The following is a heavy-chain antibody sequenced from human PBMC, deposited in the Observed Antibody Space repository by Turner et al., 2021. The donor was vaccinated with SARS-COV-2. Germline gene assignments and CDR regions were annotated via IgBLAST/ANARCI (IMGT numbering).Heavy chain of an antibody. CDR2: KSYDGSNK. D-gene: IGHD6-13*01. CDR1: GFTFSNYA. J-gene: IGHJ4*02. Sequence: QVQLLESGGCVVQPGRSLRLSCASSGFTFSNYAMHWVRQAPGKGLEWVALKSYDGSNKYYADSVKGRFTISRDNSKNTLYLQMNSLRAEDTAVYYCALSPGGYSSSWYYFDYWGQGTLVTVSS. V-gene: IGHV3-30-3*01. CDR3: ALSPGGYSSSWYYFDY.